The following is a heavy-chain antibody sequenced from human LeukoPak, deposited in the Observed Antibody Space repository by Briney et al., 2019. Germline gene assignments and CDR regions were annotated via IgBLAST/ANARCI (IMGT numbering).Heavy chain of an antibody. CDR1: GGSISSYY. J-gene: IGHJ4*02. Sequence: SETLSLTCTVSGGSISSYYWSWIRQPPGKGLEWIGYIYYSGRTNYNPSLKSRVTISVDTSKDQFSLKLSSVTAADTAVYYCASSYYDSRGPNYWGQGTLVTVSS. V-gene: IGHV4-59*01. CDR3: ASSYYDSRGPNY. CDR2: IYYSGRT. D-gene: IGHD3-22*01.